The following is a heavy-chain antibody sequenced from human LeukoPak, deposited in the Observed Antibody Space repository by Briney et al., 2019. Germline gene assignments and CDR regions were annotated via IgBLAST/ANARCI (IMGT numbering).Heavy chain of an antibody. CDR3: ARTTEGGYTYGYFYYYYMDV. CDR2: IYCSGST. V-gene: IGHV4-59*01. CDR1: GGSISSYY. D-gene: IGHD5-18*01. Sequence: SETLSLTCTVSGGSISSYYWSWIRQPPGKGLEWIGYIYCSGSTNYNPSLKSRVTISVDTSKNQFSLKLTSVTAADTAVYYCARTTEGGYTYGYFYYYYMDVWGKGTTVTISS. J-gene: IGHJ6*03.